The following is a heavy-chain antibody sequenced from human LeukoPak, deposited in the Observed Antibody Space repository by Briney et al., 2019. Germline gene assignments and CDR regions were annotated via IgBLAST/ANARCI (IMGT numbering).Heavy chain of an antibody. Sequence: PGGSLRLSCAASGFTLSSHGMHWVRQAPGKGLEWVALIWYDGTKENYADSVKGRFTISRDLSKNTLNLQMNSLRAEDTAVYYCARASSSWLYYFDYWGQGTLVTVSS. CDR3: ARASSSWLYYFDY. D-gene: IGHD6-13*01. CDR1: GFTLSSHG. CDR2: IWYDGTKE. V-gene: IGHV3-33*01. J-gene: IGHJ4*02.